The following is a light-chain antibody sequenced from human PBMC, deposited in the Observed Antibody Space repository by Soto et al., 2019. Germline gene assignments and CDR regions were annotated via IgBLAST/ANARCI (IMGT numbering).Light chain of an antibody. J-gene: IGLJ3*02. V-gene: IGLV2-11*01. CDR2: DVN. CDR1: SSDVGGYKY. CDR3: CSYAGRYGVL. Sequence: QSALTQPRSVSGSPGQSVTISCTGTSSDVGGYKYVSWYQQHPGKAPKLMIYDVNNRPSGVPDRFSGSKSGNTASLTISGLQAEDEADYYCCSYAGRYGVLFGGGTKVT.